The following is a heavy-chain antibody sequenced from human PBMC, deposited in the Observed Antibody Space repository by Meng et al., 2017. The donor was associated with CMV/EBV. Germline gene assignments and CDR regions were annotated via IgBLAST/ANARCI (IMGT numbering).Heavy chain of an antibody. V-gene: IGHV1-2*02. Sequence: QVQLAQPGAEVKSAGASVKVSCQTSGYRFSDHYMHWVRQAPGQGLEWMGWIYPNSGGTHYAQKFQDRVTMTRDTSISTVYMELSRLTSDDTAVYYCVRDHNWGPDYWGQGTLVTVSS. CDR1: GYRFSDHY. D-gene: IGHD1-1*01. CDR2: IYPNSGGT. J-gene: IGHJ4*02. CDR3: VRDHNWGPDY.